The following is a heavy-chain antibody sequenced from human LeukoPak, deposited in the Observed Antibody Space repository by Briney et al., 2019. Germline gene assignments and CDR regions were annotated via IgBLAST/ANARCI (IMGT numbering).Heavy chain of an antibody. CDR1: RFTFSSYG. D-gene: IGHD4-17*01. J-gene: IGHJ4*02. CDR2: IWYDGSNK. V-gene: IGHV3-33*08. CDR3: ARAYGDYVFDY. Sequence: GGSLRLSCAASRFTFSSYGMHWVRQAPGKGLEWVAVIWYDGSNKYYADSVKGRFTISRDNSKNTLYLQMNSLRAEDTAVYYCARAYGDYVFDYWGQGTLVTVSS.